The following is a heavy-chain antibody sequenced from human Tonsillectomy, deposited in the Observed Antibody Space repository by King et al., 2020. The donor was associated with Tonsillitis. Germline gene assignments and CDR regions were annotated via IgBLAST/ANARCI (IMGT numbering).Heavy chain of an antibody. V-gene: IGHV5-51*01. CDR2: IYPGDSDT. Sequence: VQLVESGAEVKKPGESLKISCTGAGYSFTSYWVAWVRQMPGKGLEWMGVIYPGDSDTAYGPSFQGQVTISADKSVSTAYLQWSSLKASDTAIYYCARSTLSDFDHWGQGTLVTVSS. CDR3: ARSTLSDFDH. J-gene: IGHJ4*02. D-gene: IGHD3-10*01. CDR1: GYSFTSYW.